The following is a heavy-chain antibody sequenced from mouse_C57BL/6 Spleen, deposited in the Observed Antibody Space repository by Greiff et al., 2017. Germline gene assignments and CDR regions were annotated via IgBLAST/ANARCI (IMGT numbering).Heavy chain of an antibody. V-gene: IGHV2-2*01. Sequence: QVQLKESGPGLVQPSQSLSITCTVSGFSLTSYGVHWVRQSPGKGLEWLGVIWSGGSTDYNAAFISRLSISKDNSKSHVFFKMNSLQADDTAIYYCASGYDGYPYYFDYWGQGTTLTVSS. D-gene: IGHD2-3*01. CDR2: IWSGGST. CDR3: ASGYDGYPYYFDY. CDR1: GFSLTSYG. J-gene: IGHJ2*01.